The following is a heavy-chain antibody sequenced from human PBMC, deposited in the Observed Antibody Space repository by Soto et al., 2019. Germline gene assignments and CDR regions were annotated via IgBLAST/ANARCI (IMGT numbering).Heavy chain of an antibody. CDR2: ISAYNGNT. J-gene: IGHJ4*02. CDR3: AREPLDSSGYYYDFDY. Sequence: ASVKVSCKASGYTFTSYGISWVRQAPGQGLEWMGWISAYNGNTNYAQKLQGRVTMTTDTSTSTAYMELRSLRSDDTAVYYCAREPLDSSGYYYDFDYWGQGTLVTVSS. CDR1: GYTFTSYG. V-gene: IGHV1-18*01. D-gene: IGHD3-22*01.